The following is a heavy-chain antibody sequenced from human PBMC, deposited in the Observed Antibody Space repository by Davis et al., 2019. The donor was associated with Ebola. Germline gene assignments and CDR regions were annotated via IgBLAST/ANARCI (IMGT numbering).Heavy chain of an antibody. CDR2: ISYDGSNK. V-gene: IGHV3-30*03. CDR3: ASFRLPYYYGMDV. J-gene: IGHJ6*02. Sequence: GGSLRLSCAASGFTFSSYGMHWVRQAPGKGLEWVAVISYDGSNKYYADSVKGRFTISSDNSKNTLYLQMNSLRAEDTAVYYCASFRLPYYYGMDVWGQGTTVTVSS. D-gene: IGHD4-11*01. CDR1: GFTFSSYG.